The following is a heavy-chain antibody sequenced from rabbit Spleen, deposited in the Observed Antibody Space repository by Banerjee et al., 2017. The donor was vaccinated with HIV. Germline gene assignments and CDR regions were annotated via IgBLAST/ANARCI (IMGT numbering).Heavy chain of an antibody. CDR3: ARGSADAWYEYRL. Sequence: EQLEESGGGLVKPEGSLILTCKASGVSFSDKDVMCWVRQAPGKGLEWIGCIYTGSGTTYYASWAKGRFTISKTSSTTVTLQMTSLTAADTATYFCARGSADAWYEYRLWGPGTLVTVS. CDR1: GVSFSDKDV. J-gene: IGHJ6*01. D-gene: IGHD6-1*01. V-gene: IGHV1S45*01. CDR2: IYTGSGTT.